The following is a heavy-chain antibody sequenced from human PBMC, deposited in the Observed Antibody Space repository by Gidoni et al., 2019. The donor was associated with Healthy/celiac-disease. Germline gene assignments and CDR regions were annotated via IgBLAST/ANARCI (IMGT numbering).Heavy chain of an antibody. CDR3: ARHPNYYDSSDLI. Sequence: EVQLVPSGAEVKQPGESLKISCKGSGYSFTSYWIGWVRQMPGKGLEWMGIIYPGDSDTRYSPAVQGQVTISADKAISTAYLQWSSLKASDTAMYYCARHPNYYDSSDLIWGQGTMVTVSS. D-gene: IGHD3-22*01. J-gene: IGHJ3*02. CDR2: IYPGDSDT. V-gene: IGHV5-51*01. CDR1: GYSFTSYW.